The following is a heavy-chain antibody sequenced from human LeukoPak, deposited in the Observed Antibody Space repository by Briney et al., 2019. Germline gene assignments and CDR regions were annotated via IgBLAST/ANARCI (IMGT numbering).Heavy chain of an antibody. V-gene: IGHV3-30-3*01. CDR2: ISCDGSNK. D-gene: IGHD2-2*01. Sequence: GGSLRLSCAASGFTFSSYAMHWVRQAPGKGLECVAVISCDGSNKYYADSVKGRFTISRYNSKNTLYLQMNSLRDEDTAVYYCARERYCSSTSCYLFDYWGQGPLVTVS. CDR1: GFTFSSYA. CDR3: ARERYCSSTSCYLFDY. J-gene: IGHJ4*02.